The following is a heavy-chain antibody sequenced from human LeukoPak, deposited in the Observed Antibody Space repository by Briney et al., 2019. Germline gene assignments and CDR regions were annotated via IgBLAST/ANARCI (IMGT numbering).Heavy chain of an antibody. Sequence: PSQTLSLTCAVSGGPISGSXYYWSWVRXXXXXXXXXIGXIXSSGTAYDHPSFKSRATISLNTSKNQFSLRLSLATVADTAVYYCARDGGIVDTPPGSGMDVWGQGTTVTVSS. CDR2: IXSSGTA. D-gene: IGHD5-12*01. CDR3: ARDGGIVDTPPGSGMDV. CDR1: GGPISGSXYY. J-gene: IGHJ6*02. V-gene: IGHV4-31*11.